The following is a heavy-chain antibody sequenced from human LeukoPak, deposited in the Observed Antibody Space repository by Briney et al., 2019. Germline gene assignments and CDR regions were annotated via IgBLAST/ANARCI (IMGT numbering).Heavy chain of an antibody. J-gene: IGHJ4*02. V-gene: IGHV3-48*01. CDR2: ISSSSSII. CDR3: ARDLVAAAGTTFDY. D-gene: IGHD6-13*01. CDR1: GFTFSRSS. Sequence: PGGSLRLSCAASGFTFSRSSMNWVRQAPGKGLEWVSYISSSSSIIYYADSVRGRFTISRDNAKNSLYLQMNSLRAEDTVAYYCARDLVAAAGTTFDYWGQGTLVTVSS.